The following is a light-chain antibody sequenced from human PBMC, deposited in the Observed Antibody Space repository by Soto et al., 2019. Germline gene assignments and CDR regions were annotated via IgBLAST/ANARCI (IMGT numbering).Light chain of an antibody. J-gene: IGKJ3*01. CDR2: DAS. V-gene: IGKV1-33*01. Sequence: DIQMTQSPSSLSASVGDRVTITCQASQDISNYLNWYQQKPGKAPKLLIYDASNLETGVPSRFSGSGSGTDFTFTISSLPPEDIATYYCQQYDNRPPTFGPGTKVDIK. CDR3: QQYDNRPPT. CDR1: QDISNY.